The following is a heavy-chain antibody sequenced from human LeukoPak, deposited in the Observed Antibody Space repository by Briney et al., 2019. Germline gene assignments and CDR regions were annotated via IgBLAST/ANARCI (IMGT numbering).Heavy chain of an antibody. CDR1: GGTFSSYA. V-gene: IGHV1-69*13. CDR2: IIPIFGTA. J-gene: IGHJ3*02. CDR3: ARDPGSAYRADAFDI. D-gene: IGHD3-10*01. Sequence: ASVKVSCKASGGTFSSYAISWVRQAPGQGPEWMGGIIPIFGTANYAQKFQGRVTITADESTSTAYMELSSLRSEDTAVYYCARDPGSAYRADAFDIWGQGTMVTVSS.